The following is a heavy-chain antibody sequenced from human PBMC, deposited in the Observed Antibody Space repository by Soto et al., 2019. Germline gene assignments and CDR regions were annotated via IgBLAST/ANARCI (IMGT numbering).Heavy chain of an antibody. Sequence: SETLSLICTVSGGSISNYFWSWIRRPPGKGLEWVGFIYYNGSTQYNPSLKSRVTMSVDTSKNQFSLNLNSVTAADTAVYYCARETSWSGYLQGYDAFDIWGQGTMVTVSS. CDR2: IYYNGST. V-gene: IGHV4-59*01. CDR3: ARETSWSGYLQGYDAFDI. J-gene: IGHJ3*02. CDR1: GGSISNYF. D-gene: IGHD3-3*01.